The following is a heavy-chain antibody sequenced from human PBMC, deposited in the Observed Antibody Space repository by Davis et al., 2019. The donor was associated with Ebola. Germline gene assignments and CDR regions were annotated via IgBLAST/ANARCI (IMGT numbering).Heavy chain of an antibody. V-gene: IGHV3-7*01. CDR1: GFTFSSYW. CDR2: IKQDGSEQ. J-gene: IGHJ4*02. D-gene: IGHD6-13*01. Sequence: GESLKISCAASGFTFSSYWMSWVRQAPGRGLEWVGNIKQDGSEQYYVDSVKGRFTISRDNAENSLSLQMNGLRAEDTAVYYCARGPSTGNSFTYWGQGTLVTVSS. CDR3: ARGPSTGNSFTY.